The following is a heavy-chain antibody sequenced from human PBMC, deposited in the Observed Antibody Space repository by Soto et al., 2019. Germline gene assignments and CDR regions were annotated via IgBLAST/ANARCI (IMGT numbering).Heavy chain of an antibody. J-gene: IGHJ3*02. D-gene: IGHD1-26*01. CDR2: ISYDGSNK. CDR3: AKGDSGSYGLGAFDI. V-gene: IGHV3-30*18. Sequence: GGSLRLSCAASGFTFSSYGMHWVRQAPGKGLEWVAVISYDGSNKYYADSVKGRFTISRDNSKNTLYLQMNSLRAEDTAVYYCAKGDSGSYGLGAFDIWGQGTMVTVSS. CDR1: GFTFSSYG.